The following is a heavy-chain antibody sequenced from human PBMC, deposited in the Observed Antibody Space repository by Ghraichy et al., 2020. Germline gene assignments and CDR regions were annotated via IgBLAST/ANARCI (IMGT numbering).Heavy chain of an antibody. Sequence: ASVKVSCKVSGYTLTELSMHWVRQAPGKGLEWMGGFDPEDGETIYAQKFQGRVTMTEDTSTDTAYMELSSLRSEDTAVYYCATDGAEAVAGTRDVFDPWGQGTLVTVSS. CDR2: FDPEDGET. CDR1: GYTLTELS. J-gene: IGHJ5*02. CDR3: ATDGAEAVAGTRDVFDP. V-gene: IGHV1-24*01. D-gene: IGHD6-19*01.